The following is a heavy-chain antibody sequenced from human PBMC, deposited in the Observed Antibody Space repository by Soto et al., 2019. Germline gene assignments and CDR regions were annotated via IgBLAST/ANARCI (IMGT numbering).Heavy chain of an antibody. CDR3: ARLKVGSTRHYYYGMDV. CDR2: IYPGDSDT. V-gene: IGHV5-51*01. D-gene: IGHD2-2*01. J-gene: IGHJ6*02. CDR1: GYSFTSYW. Sequence: PGESLKISCKGSGYSFTSYWIGWVRQMPGKGLEWMGIIYPGDSDTRYSPSFQGQVTISADKSISTAYLQWSSLKASDTAMYYCARLKVGSTRHYYYGMDVWGQGTTVTVSS.